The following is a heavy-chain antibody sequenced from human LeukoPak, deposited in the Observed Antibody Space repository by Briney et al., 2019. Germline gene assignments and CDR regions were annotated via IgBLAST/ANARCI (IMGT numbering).Heavy chain of an antibody. V-gene: IGHV4-31*03. CDR2: IYYSGST. CDR3: AREVTGTTRGIDY. D-gene: IGHD1-20*01. CDR1: GGSISSGGYY. Sequence: SETLSLTCTVSGGSISSGGYYWRWLRQHPGTGLEWIGCIYYSGSTYYNPSLKSRVTISVDTSKNQFSLKLSSVTAADTAVYYCAREVTGTTRGIDYWGQGTLVTVSS. J-gene: IGHJ4*02.